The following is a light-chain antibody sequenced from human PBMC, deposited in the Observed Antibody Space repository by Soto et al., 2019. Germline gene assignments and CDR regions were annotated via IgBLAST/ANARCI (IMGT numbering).Light chain of an antibody. CDR2: GAS. CDR3: QHYGISPFT. Sequence: EIVLTQSPGTLSLSPGERATLSCRASQTVTSSYLAWYQQKPGQAPRLLIYGASSRATGIPDRFSGSGSGTDFTLPISRLEPEDFAVYYCQHYGISPFTFGPGTKVEFK. CDR1: QTVTSSY. V-gene: IGKV3-20*01. J-gene: IGKJ3*01.